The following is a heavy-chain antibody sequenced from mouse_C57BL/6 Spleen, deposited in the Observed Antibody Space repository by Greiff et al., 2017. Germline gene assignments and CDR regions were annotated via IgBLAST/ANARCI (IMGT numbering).Heavy chain of an antibody. CDR1: GYAFSSYW. D-gene: IGHD2-3*01. CDR2: IYPGDGDT. V-gene: IGHV1-80*01. J-gene: IGHJ3*01. Sequence: VQLQQSGAELVKPGASVKISCKASGYAFSSYWMNWVKQRPGKGLEWIGQIYPGDGDTNYNGKVKGKATLTADKSSSTAYMQLSSLTSEDSAVYFCARTPDDGYYSWFAYWGQGTLVTVSA. CDR3: ARTPDDGYYSWFAY.